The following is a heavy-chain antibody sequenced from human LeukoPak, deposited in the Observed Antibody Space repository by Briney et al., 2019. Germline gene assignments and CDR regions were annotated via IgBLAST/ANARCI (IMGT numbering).Heavy chain of an antibody. V-gene: IGHV1-8*01. D-gene: IGHD2-2*01. J-gene: IGHJ3*02. Sequence: GASVTVSCKASGYTFTSYDINWVRQAPGQGLEWMGWMNPNSGNTGYAQKFQGRVTITRNTSISTAYMELSSLRSEDTAVYYCARVIVPLYRVADAFDIWGQGTMVTVSS. CDR1: GYTFTSYD. CDR3: ARVIVPLYRVADAFDI. CDR2: MNPNSGNT.